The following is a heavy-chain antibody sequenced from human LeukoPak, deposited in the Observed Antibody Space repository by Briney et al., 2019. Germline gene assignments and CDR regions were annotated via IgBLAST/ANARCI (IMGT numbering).Heavy chain of an antibody. J-gene: IGHJ4*02. Sequence: PSETLSLTCIVSGGSISSSSYYWGWIRQPPGKGLEWIGSMYYSGSTYYNPSLKSRVTISVDTSKNQFSLKLSSVTAADTAVYYCARGYYDFWSGYPPFDYWGQGTLVTVSS. CDR2: MYYSGST. CDR3: ARGYYDFWSGYPPFDY. CDR1: GGSISSSSYY. V-gene: IGHV4-39*07. D-gene: IGHD3-3*01.